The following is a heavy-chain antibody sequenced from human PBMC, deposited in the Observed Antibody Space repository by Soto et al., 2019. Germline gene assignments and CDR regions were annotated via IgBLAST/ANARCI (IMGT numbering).Heavy chain of an antibody. J-gene: IGHJ5*02. Sequence: SVKVSCKASGFTFTSSAVQWVRQARGQRLEWIGWIVVGSGNTNYAQKFQERVTITRDMSTSTAYMELSSLRSEDTAVYYCAADRGELGYCSSTSCYSNWFDPWGQGTLVTVSS. D-gene: IGHD2-2*01. CDR3: AADRGELGYCSSTSCYSNWFDP. V-gene: IGHV1-58*01. CDR1: GFTFTSSA. CDR2: IVVGSGNT.